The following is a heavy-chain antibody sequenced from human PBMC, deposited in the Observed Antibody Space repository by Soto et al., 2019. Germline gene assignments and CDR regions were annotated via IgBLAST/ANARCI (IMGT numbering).Heavy chain of an antibody. J-gene: IGHJ6*02. D-gene: IGHD6-13*01. CDR2: IKSKTDGGTT. V-gene: IGHV3-15*01. CDR3: SGGIAAAAYYYYYGMDV. CDR1: GFTFSNAW. Sequence: GGSLRLSCAASGFTFSNAWMSWVRQAPGEGLEWVGRIKSKTDGGTTDYAAPVKGRFTISRDDSKDTLYLQMNSLKTEDTAVYYCSGGIAAAAYYYYYGMDVWGQGTTVTVSS.